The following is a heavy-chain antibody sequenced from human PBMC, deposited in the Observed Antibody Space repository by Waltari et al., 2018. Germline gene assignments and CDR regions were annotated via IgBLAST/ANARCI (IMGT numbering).Heavy chain of an antibody. Sequence: EVQVVESGGGLVQPGGSLRLYCAASGFTDTASWTHWVRQGPGKGLVWVSRLSGDGGITNCADFVKGRFTISRDRAKNTLYLQMNSLRPDDTAIYYCMRGADLRGQGIPVTVSS. D-gene: IGHD3-3*01. CDR3: MRGADL. CDR2: LSGDGGIT. CDR1: GFTDTASW. V-gene: IGHV3-74*01. J-gene: IGHJ4*02.